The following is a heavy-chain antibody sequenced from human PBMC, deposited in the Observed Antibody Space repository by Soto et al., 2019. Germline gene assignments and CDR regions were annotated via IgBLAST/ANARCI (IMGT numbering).Heavy chain of an antibody. CDR2: IKYDGTST. CDR1: GFIFSDHW. J-gene: IGHJ6*02. CDR3: ARGINNYYCVDV. V-gene: IGHV3-74*01. Sequence: EVQLVESGGGLVQPGGSLRLSCAASGFIFSDHWMHWVRQATGKGLVWVSRIKYDGTSTSYADSVQGRFTISRDNARNTVYLQMNSLRAEDTAVYYCARGINNYYCVDVWGQGTTVTVSS. D-gene: IGHD2-15*01.